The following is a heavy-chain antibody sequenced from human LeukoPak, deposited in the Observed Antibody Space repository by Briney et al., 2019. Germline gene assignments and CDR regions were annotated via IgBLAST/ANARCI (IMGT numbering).Heavy chain of an antibody. J-gene: IGHJ4*02. CDR2: IYPGDSDT. Sequence: GESLKISCKGSGYSFTSYWIGWVRQLPGKGLEWMGIIYPGDSDTRYSPSFQGQVTISADKSISTAYLQWSSLKVSDTAMYYCARSLAVAGTGFDYWGQGTLVTVSS. D-gene: IGHD6-19*01. CDR3: ARSLAVAGTGFDY. V-gene: IGHV5-51*01. CDR1: GYSFTSYW.